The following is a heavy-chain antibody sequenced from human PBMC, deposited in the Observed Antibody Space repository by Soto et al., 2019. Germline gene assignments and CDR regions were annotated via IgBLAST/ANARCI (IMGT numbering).Heavy chain of an antibody. D-gene: IGHD4-17*01. CDR2: IYSGGTT. V-gene: IGHV3-66*01. Sequence: EVQLVESGGGLVQPGGSLRLSCAASGFTVSSNYMSWFRQAPGKGLEWVSVIYSGGTTYYADSVKGRFTNSRDNSKNTLYLQMNSLRAEDTAVYYCARGGSYGGNSEGEIDYWGQGTLVTVSS. CDR3: ARGGSYGGNSEGEIDY. CDR1: GFTVSSNY. J-gene: IGHJ4*02.